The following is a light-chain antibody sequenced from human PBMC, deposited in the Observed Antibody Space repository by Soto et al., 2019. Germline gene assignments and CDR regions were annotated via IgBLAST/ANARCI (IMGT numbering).Light chain of an antibody. J-gene: IGKJ2*01. CDR3: QQYGSSPPRYT. CDR1: QSISLDY. Sequence: EVVLTQSPGTLSLSPGERASLSCRTSQSISLDYIAWYQQKPGQAPRLILYGTSIRATGIPDRFSGSGSGTDFSLTISRLEPEDFAVYHCQQYGSSPPRYTFGQGTKLEIK. V-gene: IGKV3-20*01. CDR2: GTS.